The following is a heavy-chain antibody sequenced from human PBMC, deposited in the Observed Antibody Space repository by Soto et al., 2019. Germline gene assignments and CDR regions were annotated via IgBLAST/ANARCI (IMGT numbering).Heavy chain of an antibody. D-gene: IGHD2-15*01. CDR2: ILPIMGSV. CDR1: GGTFNTYT. Sequence: QVHLVQSGSEVKEPGSSVTVSCKASGGTFNTYTFSWVRQAPGQGLEWMGSILPIMGSVNYAHDFRGRLSITADPSTSTAYMELISLTSHDTAIYYCARIPRYSYPTSDPLDNWGQGTLVTVSS. V-gene: IGHV1-69*01. CDR3: ARIPRYSYPTSDPLDN. J-gene: IGHJ4*02.